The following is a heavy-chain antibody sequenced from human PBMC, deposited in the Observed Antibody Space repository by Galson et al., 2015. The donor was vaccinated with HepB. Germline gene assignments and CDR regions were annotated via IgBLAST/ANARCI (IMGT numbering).Heavy chain of an antibody. Sequence: ETLSLTCVVYGGSFNTYYWSWIRQPPGKGLEWIGEINDSGNTNYNPSLKSRVTISLDTSKKRFSLRLNSVTAADTGVYYCARAVYRGYWNGFGPWGQGTLVTVSS. V-gene: IGHV4-34*01. CDR3: ARAVYRGYWNGFGP. J-gene: IGHJ5*02. D-gene: IGHD5-12*01. CDR1: GGSFNTYY. CDR2: INDSGNT.